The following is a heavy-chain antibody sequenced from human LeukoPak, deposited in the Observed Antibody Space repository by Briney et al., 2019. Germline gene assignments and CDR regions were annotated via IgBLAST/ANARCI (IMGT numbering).Heavy chain of an antibody. CDR2: IYYIGSA. J-gene: IGHJ4*02. D-gene: IGHD1-1*01. CDR1: GGSMSSYY. V-gene: IGHV4-59*08. Sequence: SETLSLTCTVSGGSMSSYYWSWIRQPPGKGLEWIGYIYYIGSANYNPSLESRVTISVDTSKNQFSLRLNSVTAADTAVYYCARHPPRTTALDAAGTDYWGQGTLVTVSS. CDR3: ARHPPRTTALDAAGTDY.